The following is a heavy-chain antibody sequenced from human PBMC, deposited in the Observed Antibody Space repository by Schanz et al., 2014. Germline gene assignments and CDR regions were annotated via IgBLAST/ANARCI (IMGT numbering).Heavy chain of an antibody. V-gene: IGHV3-43*01. CDR1: GFTFDDYT. CDR2: VTWDGGYT. J-gene: IGHJ4*02. Sequence: EVQLVESGGVVVQPGGPLRLSCAGSGFTFDDYTMHWVRQPPGKGLEWVSLVTWDGGYTYYADSVKGRFTISRDNSKNSLYLQMDSLRSEDTALYYCAKNRAGDYDSFLDSWGQGTLVTVSS. CDR3: AKNRAGDYDSFLDS. D-gene: IGHD3-22*01.